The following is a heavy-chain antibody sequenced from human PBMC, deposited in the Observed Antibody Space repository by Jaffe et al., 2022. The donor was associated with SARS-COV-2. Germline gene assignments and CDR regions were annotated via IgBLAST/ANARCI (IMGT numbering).Heavy chain of an antibody. V-gene: IGHV3-23*01. CDR1: GFTFSSYA. D-gene: IGHD3-10*01. CDR3: AKEGGSGSYYSHFDY. J-gene: IGHJ4*02. CDR2: ISGGGDNT. Sequence: EVQLLQSGGGLVQPGGSLRLSCAASGFTFSSYAMGWVRQAPGKGLEWVSAISGGGDNTHYTDSMKGRFTISRDNSKNTLYLQMNSLRAEDTALYYCAKEGGSGSYYSHFDYWGQGILVTVSS.